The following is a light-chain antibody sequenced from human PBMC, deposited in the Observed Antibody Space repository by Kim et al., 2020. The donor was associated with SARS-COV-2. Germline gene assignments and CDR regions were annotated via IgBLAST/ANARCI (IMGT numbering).Light chain of an antibody. V-gene: IGKV4-1*01. CDR3: HQYASPPWT. Sequence: DIVMTQSPDSLAVSLGERATINCKSSQSVLYSPNNKNYLAWYQQKPRQPPKLLIYWASARESGVPDRFSASGSGTDFTLTISSLQAEDVAVSYCHQYASPPWTFGQGTKVDIK. J-gene: IGKJ1*01. CDR1: QSVLYSPNNKNY. CDR2: WAS.